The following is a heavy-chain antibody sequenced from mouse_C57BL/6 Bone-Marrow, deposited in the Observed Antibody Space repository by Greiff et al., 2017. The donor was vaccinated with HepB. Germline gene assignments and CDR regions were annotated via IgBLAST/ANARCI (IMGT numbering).Heavy chain of an antibody. V-gene: IGHV1-81*01. D-gene: IGHD2-4*01. CDR2: IYPRSGNT. CDR1: GYTFTSYG. Sequence: LVESGAELARPGASVKLSCKASGYTFTSYGISWVKQRTGQGLEWIGEIYPRSGNTYYNEKFKGKATLTADKSSSTAYMELRSLTSEDSAVYVCARGGLRRRAMDYWGQGTSVTVSS. CDR3: ARGGLRRRAMDY. J-gene: IGHJ4*01.